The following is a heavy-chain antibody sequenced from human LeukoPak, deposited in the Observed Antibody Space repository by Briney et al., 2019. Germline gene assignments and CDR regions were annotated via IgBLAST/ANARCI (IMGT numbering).Heavy chain of an antibody. CDR2: IYSGGST. D-gene: IGHD2-21*02. J-gene: IGHJ4*02. CDR1: GFTVSNNY. V-gene: IGHV3-53*01. Sequence: PGGSLRLSCAASGFTVSNNYMSWVRQAPGKGLEWVSVIYSGGSTYYADSVKGRFTISRDNSRNTLFLQLNSLRAEDTAIYYCGRSLTSLRLTDWGQGTLVAVSS. CDR3: GRSLTSLRLTD.